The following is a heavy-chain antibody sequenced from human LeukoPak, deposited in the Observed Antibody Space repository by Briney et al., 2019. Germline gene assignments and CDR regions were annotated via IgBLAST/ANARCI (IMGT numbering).Heavy chain of an antibody. CDR2: IRYDGNDK. V-gene: IGHV3-30*02. D-gene: IGHD3-10*01. CDR1: GFTFSNAW. Sequence: GGSLRLSCAASGFTFSNAWMSWVRQAPGKGLEWVAFIRYDGNDKYYAKSVKGRFTISKDTSRNTLYLQMNTLRLEDTAVYYCAKDLMRDRWFGESWGQGTLVTVSS. CDR3: AKDLMRDRWFGES. J-gene: IGHJ5*02.